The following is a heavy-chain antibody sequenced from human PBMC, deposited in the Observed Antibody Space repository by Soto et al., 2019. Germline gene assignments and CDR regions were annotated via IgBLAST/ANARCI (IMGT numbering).Heavy chain of an antibody. J-gene: IGHJ4*02. Sequence: GGSLRLSCAASGFTFSNAWMTWVHQAPGQGLVWVGRIKSKTDGGTADYAAPVRGRFTISRDDSKDTLYLQMSSLKTEDTAVYYCTTDAYYDTSGYWFWGQGTPVTVSS. CDR3: TTDAYYDTSGYWF. D-gene: IGHD3-22*01. CDR2: IKSKTDGGTA. V-gene: IGHV3-15*01. CDR1: GFTFSNAW.